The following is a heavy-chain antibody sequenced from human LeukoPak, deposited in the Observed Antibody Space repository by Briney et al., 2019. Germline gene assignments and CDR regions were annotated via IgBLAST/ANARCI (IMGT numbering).Heavy chain of an antibody. CDR2: IFPSGGEI. CDR3: ATYRQVLLPFES. CDR1: GFTFSTFA. J-gene: IGHJ4*02. V-gene: IGHV3-23*01. Sequence: GGSLRLTCTASGFTFSTFAMIWVRQPPGKGLEWVSSIFPSGGEIHYADSVRGRFTISRDNSKSTLSLQMNSLRAEDTAIYYCATYRQVLLPFESWGQGTLVTVSS. D-gene: IGHD2-8*02.